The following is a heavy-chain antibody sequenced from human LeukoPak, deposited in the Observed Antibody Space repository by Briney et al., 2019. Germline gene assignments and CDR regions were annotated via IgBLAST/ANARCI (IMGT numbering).Heavy chain of an antibody. Sequence: GASVKVSCKASGYTFTDYYMHWLRQAPGQGLEWMGWMHPNSGGTNYAQKFQGGVTMTRDTSISTAYMDLSSLRSDDTAVYYCARHTTIFGVAIIDIWGQGTMVTVSS. V-gene: IGHV1-2*02. CDR2: MHPNSGGT. J-gene: IGHJ3*02. D-gene: IGHD3-3*01. CDR3: ARHTTIFGVAIIDI. CDR1: GYTFTDYY.